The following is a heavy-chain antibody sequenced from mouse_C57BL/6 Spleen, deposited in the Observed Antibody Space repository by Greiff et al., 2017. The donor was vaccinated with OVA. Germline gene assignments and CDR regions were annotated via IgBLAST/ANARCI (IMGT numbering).Heavy chain of an antibody. CDR2: IYPSDSET. Sequence: QVQLQQPGAELVRPGSSVKLSCKASGYTFTSYWMDWVKQRPGQGLEWIGNIYPSDSETHYNQKFKDKATLTVDKSSSTAYIQLSSLTSEDSAVYYCARGKLLDDWGQGTTLTVSS. J-gene: IGHJ2*01. CDR3: ARGKLLDD. CDR1: GYTFTSYW. V-gene: IGHV1-61*01.